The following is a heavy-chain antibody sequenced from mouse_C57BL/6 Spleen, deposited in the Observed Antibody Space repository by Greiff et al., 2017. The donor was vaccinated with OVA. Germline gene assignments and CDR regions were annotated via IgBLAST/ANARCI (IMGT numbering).Heavy chain of an antibody. CDR1: GYTFTSYW. J-gene: IGHJ3*01. D-gene: IGHD3-2*02. Sequence: VQLQQPGTELVKPGASVKLSCKASGYTFTSYWMHWVKQRPGQGLEWIGNINPSNGGTNYNEKFKSKATLTVDKSSSTAYMQLSSLTSEDSAVYYCASAAQATTAWFAYWGQGTLVTVSA. CDR3: ASAAQATTAWFAY. V-gene: IGHV1-53*01. CDR2: INPSNGGT.